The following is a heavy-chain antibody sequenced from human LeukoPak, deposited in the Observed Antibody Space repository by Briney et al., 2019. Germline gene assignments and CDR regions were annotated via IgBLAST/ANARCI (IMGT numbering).Heavy chain of an antibody. V-gene: IGHV3-30*02. CDR2: IRYDGSTK. CDR3: AKDFDRDDS. CDR1: GFIFSNRG. Sequence: GGSLRLSCAASGFIFSNRGMHWVRQAPGTGLEWVAFIRYDGSTKFYADSVKGRFTISRDNSKNMMYLQMNSLRAEDTAVYSCAKDFDRDDSWGQGTLVTVSS. D-gene: IGHD3-22*01. J-gene: IGHJ5*01.